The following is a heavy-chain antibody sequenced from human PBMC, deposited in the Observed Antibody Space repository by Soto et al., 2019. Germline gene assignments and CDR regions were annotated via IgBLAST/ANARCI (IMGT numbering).Heavy chain of an antibody. Sequence: QVQLVQSGAEVKKPGTSGKVSCKGSGGSLSTNALNWVRQAPGQGLEWMGRIIPIFGTVNYAQKFQGRVTITADASPTTAYLEWTSLTSEDTAIYYFARYRGEMDEWIQALDIWGQGTMVTASS. CDR3: ARYRGEMDEWIQALDI. V-gene: IGHV1-69*18. CDR2: IIPIFGTV. CDR1: GGSLSTNA. D-gene: IGHD5-18*01. J-gene: IGHJ3*02.